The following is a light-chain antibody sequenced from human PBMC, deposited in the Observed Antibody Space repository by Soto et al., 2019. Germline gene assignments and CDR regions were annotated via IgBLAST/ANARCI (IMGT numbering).Light chain of an antibody. CDR2: GAS. V-gene: IGKV3-20*01. J-gene: IGKJ1*01. CDR3: QQYGSSPVT. CDR1: QSVSSSY. Sequence: EIVLTQSPGTLSLSPGERATLSCRASQSVSSSYLAWYQRKPGQSPRLLIYGASSRATGIPDRFSGSASGTDFTLSISRLEPEDFAVYYCQQYGSSPVTFGQGTKVEIK.